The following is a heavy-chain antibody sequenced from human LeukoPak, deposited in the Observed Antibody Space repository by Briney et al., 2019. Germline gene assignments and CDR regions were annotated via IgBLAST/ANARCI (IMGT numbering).Heavy chain of an antibody. CDR1: GFPFNSYW. V-gene: IGHV3-7*01. CDR3: AGSRVAVTDTLDP. CDR2: INPDGSET. Sequence: PGGSLRLSCAASGFPFNSYWMSWVRQAPGKGLEWVANINPDGSETRCVDSVKGRFTVSRDNAGNSLFLQVNSLRAEDTAVYYCAGSRVAVTDTLDPWGQGTLVTVSP. J-gene: IGHJ5*02. D-gene: IGHD6-19*01.